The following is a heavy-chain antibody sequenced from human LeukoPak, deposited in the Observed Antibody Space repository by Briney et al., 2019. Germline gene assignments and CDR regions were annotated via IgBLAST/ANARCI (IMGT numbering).Heavy chain of an antibody. V-gene: IGHV3-7*01. Sequence: GGSLRLSCAASGFTFSNYWMTWVRQAPGKGLEWVANIKRDGSEKYYVDSVTGRFTISRDNAKNSLYLQMNSLRADDAAVYYCARAFLGIRSYHDYSNYYFDCWGQGTLVTVSS. D-gene: IGHD2-15*01. CDR1: GFTFSNYW. CDR2: IKRDGSEK. J-gene: IGHJ4*02. CDR3: ARAFLGIRSYHDYSNYYFDC.